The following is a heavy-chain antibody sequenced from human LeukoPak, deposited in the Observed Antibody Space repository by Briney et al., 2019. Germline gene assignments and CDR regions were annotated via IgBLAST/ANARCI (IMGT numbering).Heavy chain of an antibody. CDR2: INHSGST. J-gene: IGHJ4*02. V-gene: IGHV4-34*01. Sequence: SETLSLTCAVYGGSFSGYYWSWIRQPPGKGLEWIGEINHSGSTNYNPSLKSRVTISVDTSKNQFSPKLSSVTAADTAVYYCASRGYCSSTSCYAFDYWGQGTLVTVSS. D-gene: IGHD2-2*01. CDR3: ASRGYCSSTSCYAFDY. CDR1: GGSFSGYY.